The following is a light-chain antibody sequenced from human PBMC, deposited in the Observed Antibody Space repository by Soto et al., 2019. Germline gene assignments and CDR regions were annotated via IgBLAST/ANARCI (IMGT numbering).Light chain of an antibody. CDR2: GNS. CDR1: SSNIGAGYD. Sequence: QSVLTQPPSVSGAPGQRVTISCTGSSSNIGAGYDVHWYQQLPGTAPKLLIYGNSNRPSGVPDRFSGSKSGTSASLAITGXXXEXXXDYYCQSYDSSLSAVVFGGGTKLTVL. V-gene: IGLV1-40*01. J-gene: IGLJ2*01. CDR3: QSYDSSLSAVV.